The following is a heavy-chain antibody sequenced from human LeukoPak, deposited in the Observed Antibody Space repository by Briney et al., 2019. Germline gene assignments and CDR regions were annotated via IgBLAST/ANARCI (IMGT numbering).Heavy chain of an antibody. D-gene: IGHD5-12*01. CDR2: ISGSGSST. Sequence: PGGSLRLSCAASGFIFSSYGMSWVRQAPGKGLEWVSGISGSGSSTYSADSVKVRFTISRDNAKNTLYLQMNSLRADDTAVYYCAGGNTGYGNFDYWGQGTLVTVSS. CDR3: AGGNTGYGNFDY. CDR1: GFIFSSYG. V-gene: IGHV3-23*01. J-gene: IGHJ4*02.